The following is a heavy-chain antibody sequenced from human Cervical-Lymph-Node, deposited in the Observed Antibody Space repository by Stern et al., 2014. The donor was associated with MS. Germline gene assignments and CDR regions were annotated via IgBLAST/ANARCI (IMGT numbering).Heavy chain of an antibody. CDR3: AKDQNDY. CDR1: GFTFSSYG. J-gene: IGHJ4*02. CDR2: ISYDGSNK. Sequence: VQLVQSGGGVVQPGRSLRLSCAASGFTFSSYGMHWVRQAPGKGLEWVAVISYDGSNKYYADSVKGRFTISRDNSKNTLYLQMNSLRAEDTAVYYCAKDQNDYWGQGTLGTVSS. V-gene: IGHV3-30*18.